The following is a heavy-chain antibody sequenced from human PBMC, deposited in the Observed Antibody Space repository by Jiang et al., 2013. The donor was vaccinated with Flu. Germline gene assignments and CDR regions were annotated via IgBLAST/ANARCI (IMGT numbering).Heavy chain of an antibody. D-gene: IGHD2-2*01. CDR2: VYNGEST. V-gene: IGHV4-39*01. CDR3: AIAGVISYQPLLYYAVDV. Sequence: GLVKPSETLSLTCTVSGGSINSLTTYCAWFRQPPGKGLEWIGSVYNGESTYYNPALKSRVTISEDTSKNQFSLRLSSVTAADTAVYYCAIAGVISYQPLLYYAVDVWGQGTMVIVSS. CDR1: GGSINSLTTY. J-gene: IGHJ3*01.